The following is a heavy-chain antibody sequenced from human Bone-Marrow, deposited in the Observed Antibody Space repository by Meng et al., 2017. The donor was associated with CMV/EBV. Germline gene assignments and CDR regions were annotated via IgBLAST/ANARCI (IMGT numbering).Heavy chain of an antibody. CDR1: GFTFSNAW. Sequence: GGSLRLSCAASGFTFSNAWMSWVRQAPGKGLEWVGRIKSKTDGGTTDYAAPVKGRFTISRDDSKNTLYLQMNSLKTEDTAVYYCTTTGGWFGELRVADWGQGKLVTFAS. V-gene: IGHV3-15*01. J-gene: IGHJ4*02. CDR2: IKSKTDGGTT. D-gene: IGHD3-10*01. CDR3: TTTGGWFGELRVAD.